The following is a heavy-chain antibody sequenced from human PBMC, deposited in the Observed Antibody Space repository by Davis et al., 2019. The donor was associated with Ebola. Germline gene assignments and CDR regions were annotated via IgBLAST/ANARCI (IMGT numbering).Heavy chain of an antibody. CDR2: IYYSGST. J-gene: IGHJ5*02. D-gene: IGHD6-13*01. V-gene: IGHV4-39*07. CDR1: GGSISSSSYY. Sequence: MPSETLSLTCTVSGGSISSSSYYWGWIRQPPGKGLEWIGSIYYSGSTYYNPSLKSRVTISVDTSKNQFSLKLSSVTAADTAVYYCARGGSNWYEDWFDPWGQGTLVTVSS. CDR3: ARGGSNWYEDWFDP.